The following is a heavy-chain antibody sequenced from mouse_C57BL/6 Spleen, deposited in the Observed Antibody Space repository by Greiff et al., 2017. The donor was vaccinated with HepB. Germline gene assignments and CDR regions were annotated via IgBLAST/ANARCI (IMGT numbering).Heavy chain of an antibody. CDR1: GYTFTSYW. CDR2: IDPSDSYT. Sequence: QVQLQQPGAELVMPGASVKLSCKASGYTFTSYWMHWVKQRPGQGLEWIGEIDPSDSYTNYNQKFKGKSTLTVDKSSSTAYMQLSSLTSEDSAVYYCARWDQYYFDYWGQGTTLTVSS. CDR3: ARWDQYYFDY. V-gene: IGHV1-69*01. J-gene: IGHJ2*01. D-gene: IGHD4-1*01.